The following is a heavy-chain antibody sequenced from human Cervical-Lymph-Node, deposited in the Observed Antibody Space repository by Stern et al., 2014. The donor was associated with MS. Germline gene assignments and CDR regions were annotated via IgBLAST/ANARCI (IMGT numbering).Heavy chain of an antibody. CDR2: ISGSGDST. CDR1: GFTFSGYA. D-gene: IGHD3-3*01. Sequence: EVQLVESGGGLVQPGGSLRLSCAASGFTFSGYAMSWVRQAPEKGLEWVSTISGSGDSTYYADSVKGRFTISRDNSKNTLYLQMNSLRAEDTAVYYCAKDNKYYDFWSGWGQGTLVTVSS. J-gene: IGHJ4*02. V-gene: IGHV3-23*04. CDR3: AKDNKYYDFWSG.